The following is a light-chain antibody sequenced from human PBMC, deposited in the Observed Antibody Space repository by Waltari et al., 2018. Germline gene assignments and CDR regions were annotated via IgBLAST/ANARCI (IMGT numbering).Light chain of an antibody. J-gene: IGLJ2*01. CDR2: RDN. CDR3: AAWDDRLSGQL. V-gene: IGLV1-47*01. Sequence: QSVVTQPPSASGTPGQRVTISCSGSNSNIGSNYVYWYQQLPGKAPKLLIYRDNQRPEWFPDRLAASKSGKTASLAISGIRSEDEAGYYCAAWDDRLSGQLFGGGTNLAVL. CDR1: NSNIGSNY.